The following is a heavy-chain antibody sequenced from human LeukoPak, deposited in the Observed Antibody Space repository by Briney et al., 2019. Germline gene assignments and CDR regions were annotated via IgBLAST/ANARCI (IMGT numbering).Heavy chain of an antibody. D-gene: IGHD5-18*01. Sequence: SETLSLTCAVSGDSISSSDYYWGWIRQPPGKGLEWIANIYYSGTTYYNPSLKSRVTISVDTSKNQFSLSLSSVTAADTAVYFCARNRRGYSYGTLYYFDYWGQGTLVTVSS. V-gene: IGHV4-39*01. CDR2: IYYSGTT. CDR1: GDSISSSDYY. J-gene: IGHJ4*02. CDR3: ARNRRGYSYGTLYYFDY.